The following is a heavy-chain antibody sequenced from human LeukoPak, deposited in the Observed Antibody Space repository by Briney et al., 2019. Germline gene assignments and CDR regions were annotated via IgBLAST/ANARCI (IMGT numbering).Heavy chain of an antibody. Sequence: GESLKISCKGSGYNFTSYWIGWVRQMPGKGLEWMGIIYPGDSDTRYSPSFQGQVTISADKSISTAYLQWSSLKASDTAMYYCARVDYDFWSGYYPFAYYYYGMDVWGQGTTVTVSS. CDR3: ARVDYDFWSGYYPFAYYYYGMDV. CDR1: GYNFTSYW. J-gene: IGHJ6*02. V-gene: IGHV5-51*01. D-gene: IGHD3-3*01. CDR2: IYPGDSDT.